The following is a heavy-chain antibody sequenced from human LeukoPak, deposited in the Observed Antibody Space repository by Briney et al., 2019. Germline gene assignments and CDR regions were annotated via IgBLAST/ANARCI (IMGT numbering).Heavy chain of an antibody. CDR1: GYTLTELS. CDR2: FDPEDGET. Sequence: ASVKVSCKVSGYTLTELSMHWVRQAPGKGLEWMGGFDPEDGETIYAQKFQGRVTITRNTSISTAYMELSSLRSEDTAVYYCARGGLSAYYDSSGYYFDYWGQGTLVTVSS. D-gene: IGHD3-22*01. V-gene: IGHV1-24*01. CDR3: ARGGLSAYYDSSGYYFDY. J-gene: IGHJ4*02.